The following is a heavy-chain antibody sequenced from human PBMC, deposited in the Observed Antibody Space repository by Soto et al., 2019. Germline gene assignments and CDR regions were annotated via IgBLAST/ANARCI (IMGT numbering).Heavy chain of an antibody. J-gene: IGHJ4*02. CDR3: AHRRYSGYDWVY. Sequence: QITLKESGPTLVKPTQTLTLTCTFSGFSLSTSGVGVGWIRQPPGKALEWLALIYWDDDKRYSPSLKSRLTITKVTSKNQVVLTMTNMDPVDTATYYCAHRRYSGYDWVYWGQGTLVTVSS. V-gene: IGHV2-5*02. CDR1: GFSLSTSGVG. CDR2: IYWDDDK. D-gene: IGHD5-12*01.